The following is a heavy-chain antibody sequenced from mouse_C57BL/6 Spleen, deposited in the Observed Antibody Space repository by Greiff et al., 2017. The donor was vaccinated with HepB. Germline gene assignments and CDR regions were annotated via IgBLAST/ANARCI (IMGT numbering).Heavy chain of an antibody. D-gene: IGHD2-3*01. J-gene: IGHJ4*01. Sequence: EVQVVESGGGLVKPGGSLKLSCAASGFTFSSYAMSWVRQTPEKRLEWVATISDGGSYTYYPDNVKGRFTISRDNAKNNLYLQMSHLKSEDTAMYYCARGGWVLRGNYAMDYWGQGTSVTVSS. CDR2: ISDGGSYT. V-gene: IGHV5-4*01. CDR3: ARGGWVLRGNYAMDY. CDR1: GFTFSSYA.